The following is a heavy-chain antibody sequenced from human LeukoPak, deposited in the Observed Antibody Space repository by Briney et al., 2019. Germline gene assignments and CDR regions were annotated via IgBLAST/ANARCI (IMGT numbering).Heavy chain of an antibody. CDR1: GFPFSSYA. CDR3: AKAHTYYYDSSGYYILV. J-gene: IGHJ4*02. Sequence: GGSLRLSCAASGFPFSSYAISWVRQPPRKGLEWVSSISGSGGSTYYADSVQGRFTISRDNSKNTLYLQMNSMRAEDTAVYYCAKAHTYYYDSSGYYILVWGQGTLVTVSS. D-gene: IGHD3-22*01. CDR2: ISGSGGST. V-gene: IGHV3-23*01.